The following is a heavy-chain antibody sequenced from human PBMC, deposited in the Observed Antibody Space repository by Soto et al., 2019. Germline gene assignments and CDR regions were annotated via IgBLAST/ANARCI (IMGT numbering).Heavy chain of an antibody. J-gene: IGHJ5*02. D-gene: IGHD3-22*01. CDR2: IYPSXXDT. CDR3: ARVDDSSXXXYFGWFDP. Sequence: PGESLKISXXXXXXXXXRCXXCXXXQMPGKGLEWMGIIYPSXXDTRYXXXXQGQVTISVDKSISTAYLQWSSLKASDTAMYYCARVDDSSXXXYFGWFDPXXXGTLVTXSS. V-gene: IGHV5-51*01. CDR1: XXXXXRCX.